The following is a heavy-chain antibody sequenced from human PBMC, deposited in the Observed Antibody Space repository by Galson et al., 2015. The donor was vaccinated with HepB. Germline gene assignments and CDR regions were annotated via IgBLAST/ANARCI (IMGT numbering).Heavy chain of an antibody. D-gene: IGHD3-16*01. Sequence: SLRLSCAASGFTFSNYALHWVRQAPGKGLEWMTAISYDGSNNYFADSVKGRFTISRDNSKNTLYLQMNSLRTDDTAVYYCAREFVGGYALGPFDYWGQGTLVTVSP. V-gene: IGHV3-30-3*01. J-gene: IGHJ4*02. CDR1: GFTFSNYA. CDR3: AREFVGGYALGPFDY. CDR2: ISYDGSNN.